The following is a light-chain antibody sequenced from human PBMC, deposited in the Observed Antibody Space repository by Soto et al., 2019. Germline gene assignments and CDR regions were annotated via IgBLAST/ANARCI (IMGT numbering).Light chain of an antibody. CDR1: QSVLYSPNNKNY. J-gene: IGKJ1*01. Sequence: DIVLTQSPDSLAVSLGERATINCKSSQSVLYSPNNKNYLVWYQQKPGQPPKLLIYWASTRESVVPDRFSGSGSGTDFTLTISSLQAEDVAFYYCQQYYSSPRTFGHGTKVEIK. CDR2: WAS. V-gene: IGKV4-1*01. CDR3: QQYYSSPRT.